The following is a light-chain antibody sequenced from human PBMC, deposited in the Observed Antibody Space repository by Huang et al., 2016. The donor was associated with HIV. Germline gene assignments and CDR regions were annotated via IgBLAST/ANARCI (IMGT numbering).Light chain of an antibody. J-gene: IGKJ5*01. V-gene: IGKV3-11*01. Sequence: DIVLTQSPATLSLSPGERATVSCRASQSVSTFLAWYQHKPGQAPRLLIFDASNRASGGPARFSGTGSGTEFTLTISSLEPSDVAVYYCQQHSYWPITFGRGTRLEI. CDR3: QQHSYWPIT. CDR1: QSVSTF. CDR2: DAS.